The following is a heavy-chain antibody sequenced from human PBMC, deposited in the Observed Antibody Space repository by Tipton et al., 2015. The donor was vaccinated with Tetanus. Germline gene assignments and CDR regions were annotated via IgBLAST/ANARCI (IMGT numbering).Heavy chain of an antibody. J-gene: IGHJ3*01. CDR3: VRGSGLGLDAFDV. Sequence: LVKPTQTLSLTCDISGDSVSSNTDAWNWIRQSSSRGLEWLGRTYYRSKWYNDYALSVKRRITINPDTSKNQFYLQLETVTLEDTAIYYCVRGSGLGLDAFDVWGRGTMVTVSS. CDR2: TYYRSKWYN. V-gene: IGHV6-1*01. D-gene: IGHD3-16*01. CDR1: GDSVSSNTDA.